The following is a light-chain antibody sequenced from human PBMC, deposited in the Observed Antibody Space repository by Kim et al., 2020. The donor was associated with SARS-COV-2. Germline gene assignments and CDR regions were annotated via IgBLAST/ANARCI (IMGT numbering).Light chain of an antibody. V-gene: IGKV1-27*01. CDR2: AAS. CDR1: QGITNY. J-gene: IGKJ1*01. Sequence: AAGGDRGTITCRASQGITNYLAWYQQKPGKVPKLLIYAASTLQSGVPSRFSGSGSGTDFTLTISSLQPEHVATYYCQDYNSAPWTFGQGTKVDIK. CDR3: QDYNSAPWT.